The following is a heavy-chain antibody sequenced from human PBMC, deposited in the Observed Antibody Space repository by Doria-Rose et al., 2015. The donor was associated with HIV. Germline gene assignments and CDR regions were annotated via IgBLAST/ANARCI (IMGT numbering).Heavy chain of an antibody. J-gene: IGHJ4*02. CDR2: IFSDDER. CDR1: GVSLSSPGMG. CDR3: ARIKSSRWYHKYYFDF. D-gene: IGHD6-13*01. V-gene: IGHV2-26*01. Sequence: SGPVLVKPTEALTLTCIVSGVSLSSPGMGVSWIRQPPGKALEWLANIFSDDERSYKPSLTSRLTISRGTSKSQVVLTMTNMDPVDTATYYCARIKSSRWYHKYYFDFWGQGTLVIVSA.